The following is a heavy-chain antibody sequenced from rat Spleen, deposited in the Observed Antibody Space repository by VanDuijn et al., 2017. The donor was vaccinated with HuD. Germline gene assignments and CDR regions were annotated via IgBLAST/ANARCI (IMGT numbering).Heavy chain of an antibody. CDR1: GGARSSEQ. V-gene: IGHV2-43*01. J-gene: IGHJ3*01. CDR3: ASSEPGYNWDWFAY. Sequence: QGQRKESGPGRGQPAQTGTHTGTGAGGARSSEQGSGGRQPPGKGLEWMGVILTGGSTTYNSLLKSRLSITWDTSKRQVFLKMNSLQPEDTATYYCASSEPGYNWDWFAYWGQGTLVTVSS. CDR2: ILTGGST. D-gene: IGHD1-4*01.